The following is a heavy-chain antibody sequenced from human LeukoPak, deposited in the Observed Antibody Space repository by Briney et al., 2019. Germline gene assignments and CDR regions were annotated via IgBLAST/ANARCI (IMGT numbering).Heavy chain of an antibody. D-gene: IGHD6-6*01. Sequence: SETLSLTCTVSGGSISSSSYYWGWIRQPPGKGLEWIGSIYYSGSTYYNPSLKSRVTISVDTSKNQFSLKLSSVTAADTAVYYCARIAAWRYYFDYWGQGTLVTVSS. CDR1: GGSISSSSYY. J-gene: IGHJ4*02. V-gene: IGHV4-39*01. CDR2: IYYSGST. CDR3: ARIAAWRYYFDY.